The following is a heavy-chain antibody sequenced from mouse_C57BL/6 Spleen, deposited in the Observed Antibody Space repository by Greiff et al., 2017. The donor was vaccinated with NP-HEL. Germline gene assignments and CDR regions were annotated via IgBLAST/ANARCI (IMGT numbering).Heavy chain of an antibody. CDR1: GYTFTSYW. V-gene: IGHV1-69*01. Sequence: QVQLQQSGAELVMPGASVKLSCKASGYTFTSYWMHWVKQRPGQGLEWIGEIDPSDSYTNYNQKFKGKSTLTVDKSSSTAYMQLSSLTSEDSAVYYCARYYGSPDYWGQGTSVTVSS. CDR3: ARYYGSPDY. D-gene: IGHD1-1*01. J-gene: IGHJ4*01. CDR2: IDPSDSYT.